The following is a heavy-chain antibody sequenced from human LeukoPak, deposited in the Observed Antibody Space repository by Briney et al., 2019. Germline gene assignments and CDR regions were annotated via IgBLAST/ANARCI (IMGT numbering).Heavy chain of an antibody. Sequence: APVKVSCKASGYSFTGYCMHWVRQAPGQGLEWMGRICPETGGTNYAQRFQGRVTMTTDTTVSTAYMELSGLKSDDTAVYYCASGLNSRSSSCWGQGTRVTVSS. V-gene: IGHV1-2*02. J-gene: IGHJ4*02. CDR1: GYSFTGYC. D-gene: IGHD6-13*01. CDR3: ASGLNSRSSSC. CDR2: ICPETGGT.